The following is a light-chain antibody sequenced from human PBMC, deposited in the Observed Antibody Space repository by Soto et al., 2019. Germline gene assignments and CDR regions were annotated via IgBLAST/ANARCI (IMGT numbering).Light chain of an antibody. V-gene: IGLV1-40*01. J-gene: IGLJ2*01. CDR3: SSYTTTSTLVL. CDR2: GNN. Sequence: QSVLTQPPSVSGAPGQRVTISCTGSSANIGAAYNVDWYQQLPGTAPKLLIYGNNNRPSGVPARFSGSKSGTSASLAIAGLQAEDEADYFCSSYTTTSTLVLFGGGTKLTVL. CDR1: SANIGAAYN.